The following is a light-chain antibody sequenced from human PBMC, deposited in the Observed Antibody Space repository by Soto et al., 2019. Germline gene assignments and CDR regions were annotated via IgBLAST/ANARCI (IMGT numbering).Light chain of an antibody. CDR3: VLYMGTGISV. J-gene: IGLJ3*02. CDR1: SGSVSTSYY. V-gene: IGLV8-61*01. Sequence: QAVVTQEPSFSVSPGRTVTLTCGLSSGSVSTSYYPSWYQLTPGQAPRTLIYSTNTRSSGVPNRFSGSILENKAALTTTGAQADDESDYYCVLYMGTGISVFGGGTKLTVL. CDR2: STN.